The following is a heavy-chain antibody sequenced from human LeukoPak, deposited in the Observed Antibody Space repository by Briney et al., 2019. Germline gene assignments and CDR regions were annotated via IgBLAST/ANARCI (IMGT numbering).Heavy chain of an antibody. CDR1: GYTFTSHD. J-gene: IGHJ4*02. CDR3: SRARPDFGSFYTVSDY. Sequence: ASVNVSCKASGYTFTSHDINWVRQATGQGLEWMGWMNPDNGNTGYAQKFQGRVTMSRDTSISTAYMELTSLRSDDTAVYYCSRARPDFGSFYTVSDYWGQGTLLTVSS. CDR2: MNPDNGNT. D-gene: IGHD1-26*01. V-gene: IGHV1-8*01.